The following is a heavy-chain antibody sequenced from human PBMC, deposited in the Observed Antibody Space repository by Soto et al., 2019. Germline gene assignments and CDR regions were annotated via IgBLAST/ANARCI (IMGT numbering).Heavy chain of an antibody. CDR1: GYTFTSYV. CDR2: INPTSEYT. D-gene: IGHD2-15*01. Sequence: ASVKVYCKASGYTFTSYVINWVRQAPGQGLEWVGWINPTSEYTAHAQKFQGRVTLTREISTATAYMELSSLTSEDTAVYCARQVHPGYSSDWGPGTQVTVSS. CDR3: RQVHPGYSSD. V-gene: IGHV1-8*01. J-gene: IGHJ4*02.